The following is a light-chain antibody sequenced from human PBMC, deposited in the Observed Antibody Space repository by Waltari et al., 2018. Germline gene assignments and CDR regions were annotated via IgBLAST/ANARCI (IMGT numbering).Light chain of an antibody. V-gene: IGKV1-39*01. CDR1: RSISTF. CDR3: QQSYYTPQT. Sequence: DIQMTQSPSSLSSSVGDRVTITCRASRSISTFLNWYQQKPGKAPRLLIYAASSLQSGVPSRFSGSGSETEFTLTINSLQPEEFATYFCQQSYYTPQTFGQGTTVEFK. CDR2: AAS. J-gene: IGKJ1*01.